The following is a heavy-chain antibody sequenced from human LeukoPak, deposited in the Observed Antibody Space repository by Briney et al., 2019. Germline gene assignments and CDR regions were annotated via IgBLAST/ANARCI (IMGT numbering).Heavy chain of an antibody. Sequence: SQTLSLTCAVSGGSISSGGYSWSWIRQPPGKGLEWIGYIYHSGSTYYNPSLKSRVTISVDRSKNQFSLKLSSVTAADTAVYYCARVSASGGSWGNFDYWGQGTLVTVSS. CDR3: ARVSASGGSWGNFDY. V-gene: IGHV4-30-2*01. CDR2: IYHSGST. CDR1: GGSISSGGYS. D-gene: IGHD2-15*01. J-gene: IGHJ4*02.